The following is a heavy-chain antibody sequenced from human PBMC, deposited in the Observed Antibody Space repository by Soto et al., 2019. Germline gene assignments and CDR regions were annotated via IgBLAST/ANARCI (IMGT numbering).Heavy chain of an antibody. CDR1: GYTFTNYG. J-gene: IGHJ5*02. CDR2: ISAYNGNT. CDR3: ARGRRDQLLLNNWFDP. Sequence: QVQLVQSGAEVKKPGASVKVSCKASGYTFTNYGISWVRQAPGQGLEWMGWISAYNGNTKYAQKLQGRVTMTTDTSTSTAYMELRSLRSDDTAVYYCARGRRDQLLLNNWFDPWGQGTLVTVSS. D-gene: IGHD2-15*01. V-gene: IGHV1-18*01.